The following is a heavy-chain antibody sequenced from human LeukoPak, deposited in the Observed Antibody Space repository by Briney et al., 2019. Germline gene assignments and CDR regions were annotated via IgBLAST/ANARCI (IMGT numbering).Heavy chain of an antibody. CDR2: IRYDGSNK. CDR3: ARERSAERYFDY. D-gene: IGHD3-9*01. Sequence: GGSLRLSCAASGFTFSSYGMHWVRQAPGKGLEWVAFIRYDGSNKYYADSVKGRFTISRDNSKNTLYLQMNSLRAEDTAVYYCARERSAERYFDYWGQGTLVTVSS. CDR1: GFTFSSYG. J-gene: IGHJ4*02. V-gene: IGHV3-30*02.